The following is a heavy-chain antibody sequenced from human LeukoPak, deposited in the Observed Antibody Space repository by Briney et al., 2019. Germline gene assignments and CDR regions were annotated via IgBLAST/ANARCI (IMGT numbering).Heavy chain of an antibody. D-gene: IGHD3-3*01. CDR3: ARSGPVPYYDFWSGYYTVDYYYYGMDV. Sequence: SVKVSCKASGGTFSSYAISWVRQAPGQGLEWMGRIIPILGIANYAQKFQGRVTITADKSTSTAYMELSSLRSEDTAVYYCARSGPVPYYDFWSGYYTVDYYYYGMDVWGQGTTVTVSS. CDR2: IIPILGIA. CDR1: GGTFSSYA. V-gene: IGHV1-69*04. J-gene: IGHJ6*02.